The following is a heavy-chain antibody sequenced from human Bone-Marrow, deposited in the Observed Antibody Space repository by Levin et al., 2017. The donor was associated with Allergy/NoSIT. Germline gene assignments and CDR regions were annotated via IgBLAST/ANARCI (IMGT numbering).Heavy chain of an antibody. V-gene: IGHV3-11*05. CDR1: GFTFSDYY. J-gene: IGHJ4*02. Sequence: GGSLRLSCAASGFTFSDYYMSWIRQAPGKGLEWVSYISSSSSYTNYADSVKGRFTISRDNAKNSLYLQMNSLRAEDTAVYYCAREGAGVAAAGTPNDYWGQGTLVTVSS. D-gene: IGHD6-13*01. CDR3: AREGAGVAAAGTPNDY. CDR2: ISSSSSYT.